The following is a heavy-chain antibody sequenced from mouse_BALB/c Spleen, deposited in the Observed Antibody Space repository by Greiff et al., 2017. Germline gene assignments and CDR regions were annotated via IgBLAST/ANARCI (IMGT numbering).Heavy chain of an antibody. J-gene: IGHJ3*01. CDR3: AREKAYYGNYWFAY. CDR2: IYPYNGGT. D-gene: IGHD2-10*01. Sequence: VQLQQSGPELVKPGASVKISCKASGYTFTDYNMHWVKQSHGKSLEWIGYIYPYNGGTGYNQKFKSKATLTVDNSSSTAYMELRSLTSEDSAVYYCAREKAYYGNYWFAYWGQGTLVTVSA. CDR1: GYTFTDYN. V-gene: IGHV1S29*02.